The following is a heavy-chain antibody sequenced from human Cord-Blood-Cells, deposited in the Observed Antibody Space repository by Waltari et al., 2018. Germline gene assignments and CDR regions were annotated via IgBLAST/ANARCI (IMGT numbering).Heavy chain of an antibody. D-gene: IGHD6-13*01. V-gene: IGHV1-8*01. J-gene: IGHJ2*01. Sequence: VQLVQSGAEVKKPGASVKVACKASGYTFTSYDNNWVRQATGQGLEWMGWMNPNSGNTGYAQKFQGRVTMTRNTSISTAYMELSSLRSEDTAVYYCARGVSSSWYWYFDLWGRGTLVTVSS. CDR3: ARGVSSSWYWYFDL. CDR1: GYTFTSYD. CDR2: MNPNSGNT.